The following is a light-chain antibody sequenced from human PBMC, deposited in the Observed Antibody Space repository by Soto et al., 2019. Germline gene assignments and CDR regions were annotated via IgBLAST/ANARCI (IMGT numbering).Light chain of an antibody. V-gene: IGKV1-5*01. CDR1: QSISSW. CDR2: DAS. J-gene: IGKJ1*01. CDR3: QHYNSYSEA. Sequence: IQMTQSPSTLSASVGDRVTITCRSSQSISSWLAWYQQKAGKAPKLLIYDASSLESGVPSRFSGSGSGTEFTLTISSLQPDDFATYYCQHYNSYSEAFGQGTKVDIK.